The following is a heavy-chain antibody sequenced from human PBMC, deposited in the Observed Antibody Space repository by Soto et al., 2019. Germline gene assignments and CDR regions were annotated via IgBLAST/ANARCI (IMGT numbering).Heavy chain of an antibody. CDR3: AGCGSEVEY. D-gene: IGHD2-15*01. Sequence: EVQLVESGGDLVQPGGSLRLSCAVSGFTFSHYWMTWVRQAPGKGLEWVANIKEDGTEENYVDTVKGRFTISRDNAKNSLYLQMNSLRPEDTAVYYCAGCGSEVEYWGQGTLVVVSS. CDR1: GFTFSHYW. CDR2: IKEDGTEE. J-gene: IGHJ4*02. V-gene: IGHV3-7*01.